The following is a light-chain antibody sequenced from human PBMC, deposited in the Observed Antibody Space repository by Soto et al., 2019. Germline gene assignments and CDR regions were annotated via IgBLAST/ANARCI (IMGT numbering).Light chain of an antibody. Sequence: VWRQNAGTLALYPKGRATLSCRASESVSRRLAWYQQRPGQSPRLLISGASMRASGVPVRFIGSGSGTAFTLTLPRRESDGFAVYYCQQYGGSPITFGLGTRLEIK. CDR1: ESVSRR. CDR3: QQYGGSPIT. V-gene: IGKV3-20*01. J-gene: IGKJ5*01. CDR2: GAS.